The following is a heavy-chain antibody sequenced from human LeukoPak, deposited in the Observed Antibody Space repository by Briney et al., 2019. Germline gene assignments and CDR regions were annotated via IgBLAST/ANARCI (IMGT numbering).Heavy chain of an antibody. J-gene: IGHJ5*02. V-gene: IGHV4-38-2*01. Sequence: SETLSLTCAVSGYSISSGYYWGWIRQPPGKGLEWIGSIYHSGSTYYNPSLKGQVTISVDTSKNQFSLKLSSVTAADTAVYYCARPVCSGGSCLKNWFDPWGQGTLVTVSS. CDR1: GYSISSGYY. CDR3: ARPVCSGGSCLKNWFDP. D-gene: IGHD2-15*01. CDR2: IYHSGST.